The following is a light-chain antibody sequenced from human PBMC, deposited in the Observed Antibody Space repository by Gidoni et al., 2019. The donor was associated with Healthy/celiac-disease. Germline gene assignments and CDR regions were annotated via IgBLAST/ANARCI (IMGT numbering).Light chain of an antibody. CDR2: AAS. CDR1: QGISNY. J-gene: IGKJ1*01. V-gene: IGKV1-27*01. Sequence: IQMTHSPSSLSASVGDRVTITCRASQGISNYLSWYQQKPGKVPKLLIYAASTLQSGGRSRFSGSGSGTDFTLTIRRLQAEDVETYYCQKYYSAPWTFGRGTKVEIK. CDR3: QKYYSAPWT.